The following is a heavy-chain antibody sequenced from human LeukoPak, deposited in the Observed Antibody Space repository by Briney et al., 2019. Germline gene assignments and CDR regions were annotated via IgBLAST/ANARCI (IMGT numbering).Heavy chain of an antibody. V-gene: IGHV3-7*01. CDR2: INQDGSEN. CDR1: GFTLSSYW. Sequence: GGSLRLSCAASGFTLSSYWMTWVRQAPGKGLEWVANINQDGSENHYADSVRGRFTISRDSAKNSLFLQMNSLRAEDTAVYYCARDLDYGGNSNFDDWGQGTLVTVSS. D-gene: IGHD4-23*01. J-gene: IGHJ4*02. CDR3: ARDLDYGGNSNFDD.